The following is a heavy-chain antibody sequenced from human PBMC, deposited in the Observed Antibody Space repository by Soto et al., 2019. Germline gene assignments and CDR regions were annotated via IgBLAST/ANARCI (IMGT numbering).Heavy chain of an antibody. CDR2: FYHSGST. D-gene: IGHD6-13*01. Sequence: SETLFLTCAVSGFSISNGYYWGWIRQPPGKGLECIGNFYHSGSTSYNPSLKSRVTISVDTSKNQFFLRLTSVTAADTAVYYCARAPRVAVGTGRSAFDIWGQGTMVTVSS. J-gene: IGHJ3*02. CDR1: GFSISNGYY. V-gene: IGHV4-38-2*01. CDR3: ARAPRVAVGTGRSAFDI.